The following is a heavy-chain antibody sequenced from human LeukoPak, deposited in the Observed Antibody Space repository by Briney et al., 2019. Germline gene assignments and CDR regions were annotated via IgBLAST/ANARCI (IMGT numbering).Heavy chain of an antibody. CDR1: GFKFNQYT. Sequence: GGSLRLSCAASGFKFNQYTMHWVRQAPGKGLEWVSSIISASTYYADSLEGRFTISSDNARDSVFLHMNSLRADDTAVYYCAREGSGLGYFDYWGQGTLVTVAS. CDR2: IISAST. D-gene: IGHD3-3*01. J-gene: IGHJ4*02. V-gene: IGHV3-69-1*02. CDR3: AREGSGLGYFDY.